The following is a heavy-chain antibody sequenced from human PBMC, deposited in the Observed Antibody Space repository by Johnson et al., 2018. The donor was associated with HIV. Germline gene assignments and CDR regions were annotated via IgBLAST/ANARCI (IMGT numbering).Heavy chain of an antibody. CDR1: GFTFSSYA. Sequence: VQLVESGGGVVQPGRSLRLSCAASGFTFSSYAMHWVRQAPGKGLAWVAVISYDGSTHSYAASVPGRFTISRDHSKNTLSLQMNSLKTEDTAVYYCTTRRVVGATPTPDDAFDIWGQGTMVTVAS. CDR3: TTRRVVGATPTPDDAFDI. V-gene: IGHV3-30*04. D-gene: IGHD1-26*01. CDR2: ISYDGSTH. J-gene: IGHJ3*02.